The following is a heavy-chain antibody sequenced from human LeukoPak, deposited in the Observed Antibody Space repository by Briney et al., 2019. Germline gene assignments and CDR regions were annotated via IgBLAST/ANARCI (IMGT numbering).Heavy chain of an antibody. D-gene: IGHD1-26*01. CDR3: ARDRASGSYGAFDI. CDR1: GGSISSYY. J-gene: IGHJ3*02. Sequence: SETLSLTCTVSGGSISSYYWSWIRQPAGKGLEWIGRIYTSGSTNYNPSLKSRVTMSVDTSKNQFSLKLSSVTAADTAVYYCARDRASGSYGAFDIWGQGTMVTVSS. CDR2: IYTSGST. V-gene: IGHV4-4*07.